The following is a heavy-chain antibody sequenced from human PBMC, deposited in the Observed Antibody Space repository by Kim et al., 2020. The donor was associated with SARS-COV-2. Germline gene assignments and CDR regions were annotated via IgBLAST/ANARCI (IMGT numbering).Heavy chain of an antibody. V-gene: IGHV3-30*18. CDR1: GFTFSSYG. J-gene: IGHJ6*02. CDR2: ISYDGSNK. Sequence: GGSLRLSCAASGFTFSSYGMHWVRQAPGKGLEWVAVISYDGSNKYYADSVKGRFTISRDNSKNTLYLQMNSLRAEDTAVYYCAKDSFRAIVDVSGMDVWGQGTTVTVSS. D-gene: IGHD3-22*01. CDR3: AKDSFRAIVDVSGMDV.